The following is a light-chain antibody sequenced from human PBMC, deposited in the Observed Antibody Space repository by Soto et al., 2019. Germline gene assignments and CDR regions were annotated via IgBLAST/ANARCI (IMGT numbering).Light chain of an antibody. CDR3: QQYFSYPS. CDR2: AAS. CDR1: QGIRSA. Sequence: AIRMTQSPSSLSASPGDRVTITCRASQGIRSAVAWHQQKPGEAPKLLIYAASVLQSGVPSRFSGSGSGTDFTLTISGLQSEDFATYYCQQYFSYPSFGQGTRLEIK. J-gene: IGKJ5*01. V-gene: IGKV1-8*01.